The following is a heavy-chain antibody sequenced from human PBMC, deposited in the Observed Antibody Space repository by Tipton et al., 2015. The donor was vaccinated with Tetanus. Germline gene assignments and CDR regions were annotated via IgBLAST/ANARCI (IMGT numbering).Heavy chain of an antibody. CDR2: VYSSGST. Sequence: TLSLTCTVSGGSLNTFYWNWIRQPAGKGLEWIGRVYSSGSTNYNPSLKSRVTMSVDTSKNQFSLKLNSVTAADTAVYYCARDQARGARGWNYFDYWGQGTLVTVSS. J-gene: IGHJ4*01. CDR1: GGSLNTFY. CDR3: ARDQARGARGWNYFDY. V-gene: IGHV4-4*07. D-gene: IGHD1-26*01.